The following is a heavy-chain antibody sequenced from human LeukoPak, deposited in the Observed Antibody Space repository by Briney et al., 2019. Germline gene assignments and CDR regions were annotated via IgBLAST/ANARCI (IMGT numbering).Heavy chain of an antibody. CDR3: ARLARGRWFDP. CDR2: IYDSGST. CDR1: GDSIRNYY. V-gene: IGHV4-59*08. J-gene: IGHJ5*02. D-gene: IGHD6-6*01. Sequence: SETLSLTCNVSGDSIRNYYWSWIRQTPGKGLEWIGHIYDSGSTNYNPSLKSRVTISVDTSKNQFSLKVSSVAAADTAVYYCARLARGRWFDPWGQGTLVTVSS.